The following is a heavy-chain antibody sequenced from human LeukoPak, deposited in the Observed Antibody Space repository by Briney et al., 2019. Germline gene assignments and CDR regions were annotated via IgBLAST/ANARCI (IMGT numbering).Heavy chain of an antibody. V-gene: IGHV4-39*01. CDR2: IYYSGST. CDR3: ARQHITGTTGWFDP. Sequence: XSGXXXWGWIRQPPGXXXXXIGSIYYSGSTYYNPSLKSRFTISVDTSKDQFSLKLSSVTAADTAVYYCARQHITGTTGWFDPWGQGTLVTVSS. CDR1: XSGXXX. D-gene: IGHD1-20*01. J-gene: IGHJ5*02.